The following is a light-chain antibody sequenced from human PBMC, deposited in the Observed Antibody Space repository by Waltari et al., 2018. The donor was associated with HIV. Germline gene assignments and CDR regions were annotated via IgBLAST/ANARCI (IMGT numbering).Light chain of an antibody. J-gene: IGKJ1*01. CDR3: QQTHSAPWT. CDR1: QTISKF. Sequence: DIQMTQFPSSLSASVGDRVTVSCRANQTISKFLNWYQHKAGEAPNLRISSASNLHGGVPSRFGGGGSGTDFALTITTLQPEDFAVYYCQQTHSAPWTFGQGT. CDR2: SAS. V-gene: IGKV1-39*01.